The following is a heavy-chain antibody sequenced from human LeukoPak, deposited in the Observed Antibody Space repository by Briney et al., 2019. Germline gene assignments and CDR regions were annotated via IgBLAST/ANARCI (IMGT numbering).Heavy chain of an antibody. J-gene: IGHJ4*02. CDR2: ISSSGSII. V-gene: IGHV3-11*04. Sequence: LSLTCAVYGGSFSGYYWTWIRQAPGKGLEWISYISSSGSIIYYADSVKGRFTISRDNAKNSLYLQMNSLRAEDTAVYYCARFKLSSGYDPFDYWGQGTLVTVSS. D-gene: IGHD5-12*01. CDR1: GGSFSGYY. CDR3: ARFKLSSGYDPFDY.